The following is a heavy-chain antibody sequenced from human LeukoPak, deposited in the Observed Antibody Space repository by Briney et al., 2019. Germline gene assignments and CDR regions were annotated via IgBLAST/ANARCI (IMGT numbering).Heavy chain of an antibody. J-gene: IGHJ4*02. CDR1: GGSISSRSYY. D-gene: IGHD6-19*01. Sequence: SETLSLTCTVSGGSISSRSYYWGWIRQPTGKGLEWIGNIYYSGSTFYNPSLKSRVTISVDTSKNQFSLKLSSVTAADTAVYFCARLSSGWYNFHYWGQGTLVIVSA. V-gene: IGHV4-39*01. CDR3: ARLSSGWYNFHY. CDR2: IYYSGST.